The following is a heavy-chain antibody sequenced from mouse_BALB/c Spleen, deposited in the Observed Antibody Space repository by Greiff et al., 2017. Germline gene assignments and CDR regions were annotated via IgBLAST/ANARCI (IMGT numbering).Heavy chain of an antibody. D-gene: IGHD2-3*01. CDR2: INPSSGYT. Sequence: VQLQQSGAELARPGASVKMSCKASGYTFTSYTMHWVKQRPGQGLEWIGYINPSSGYTNYNQKFKDKATLTADKSSSTAYMQLSSLTSEDSAVYYCARNDGYEGYFDYWGQGTTLTVSS. CDR3: ARNDGYEGYFDY. CDR1: GYTFTSYT. V-gene: IGHV1-4*01. J-gene: IGHJ2*01.